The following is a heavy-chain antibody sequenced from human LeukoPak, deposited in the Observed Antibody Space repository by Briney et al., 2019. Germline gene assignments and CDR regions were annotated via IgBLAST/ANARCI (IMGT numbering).Heavy chain of an antibody. J-gene: IGHJ4*02. V-gene: IGHV1-69*05. CDR1: GGTFSSYA. Sequence: SVKVSCKASGGTFSSYAISWVRQAPGQGLEWMGGIIPIFGTANYAQKFQGRVTITTDESTSTAYMELSSLRSEDTAVYYCARGAGYSSSIYYFDYWGQGTLVTVSS. CDR3: ARGAGYSSSIYYFDY. CDR2: IIPIFGTA. D-gene: IGHD6-13*01.